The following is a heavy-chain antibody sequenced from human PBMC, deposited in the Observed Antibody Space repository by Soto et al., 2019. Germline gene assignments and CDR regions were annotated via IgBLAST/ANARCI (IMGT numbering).Heavy chain of an antibody. V-gene: IGHV3-21*01. CDR2: ISSNSRYI. D-gene: IGHD3-3*01. CDR3: AREDFWYFDL. J-gene: IGHJ2*01. Sequence: EQLVESGGGLVKPGGSLRLSCVASGFSLSSQSINWVRQAPGKGLEWVSSISSNSRYIYYVDSVKGRFTISRDNTKNSVSLQMNSLRAEDTAVYFCAREDFWYFDLWGRGALVTVSS. CDR1: GFSLSSQS.